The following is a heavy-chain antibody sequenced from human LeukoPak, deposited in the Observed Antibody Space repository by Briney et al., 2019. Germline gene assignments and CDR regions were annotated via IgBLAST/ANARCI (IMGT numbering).Heavy chain of an antibody. D-gene: IGHD1-26*01. CDR2: MNPNSGNT. J-gene: IGHJ3*02. V-gene: IGHV1-8*03. CDR3: ARENLPVGATRWGAFDI. Sequence: ASVKVSCKASGYTFTSYDINWVRQATGQGLEWMGWMNPNSGNTGYARKFQGRVTITADESTSTAYMELSSLRSEDTAVYYCARENLPVGATRWGAFDIWGQGTMVTVSS. CDR1: GYTFTSYD.